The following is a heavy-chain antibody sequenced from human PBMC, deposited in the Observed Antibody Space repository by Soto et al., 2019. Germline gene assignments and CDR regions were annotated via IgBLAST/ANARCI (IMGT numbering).Heavy chain of an antibody. CDR2: IYYSGST. Sequence: SETLSLSCTVSGGSISSGGYYWSWIRQHPGKGLEWIGYIYYSGSTYYNPSLKSRVTISVDTSKNQFSLKLSSVTAADTAVYYCARTPYSSSWGFEYWGQGTLVTVSS. CDR3: ARTPYSSSWGFEY. D-gene: IGHD6-13*01. CDR1: GGSISSGGYY. J-gene: IGHJ4*02. V-gene: IGHV4-31*03.